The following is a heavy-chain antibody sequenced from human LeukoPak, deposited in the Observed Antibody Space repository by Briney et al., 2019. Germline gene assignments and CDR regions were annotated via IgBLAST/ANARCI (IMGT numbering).Heavy chain of an antibody. CDR1: GFTFGDYA. J-gene: IGHJ6*03. CDR3: SWPAPYYSYHMNV. V-gene: IGHV3-49*04. Sequence: GGSLRLSCTVSGFTFGDYAMTWVRQAPGKGLEWVSLIRNKAYGGTIEYAASVEGRFTISRDDSKSIAYLQMNSLKTEDTGVYYCSWPAPYYSYHMNVWGKGTTVTVSS. D-gene: IGHD2-15*01. CDR2: IRNKAYGGTI.